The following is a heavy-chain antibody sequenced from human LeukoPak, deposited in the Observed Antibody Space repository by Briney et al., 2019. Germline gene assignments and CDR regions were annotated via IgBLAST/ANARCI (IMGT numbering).Heavy chain of an antibody. CDR3: VRGSPKAGTMTTLFDS. D-gene: IGHD4-17*01. J-gene: IGHJ4*02. V-gene: IGHV3-74*01. Sequence: GGSLRLSCAVSGFTFSDYWMHWVRQTPTNGLVWVLRVNSDGSGTNYADSVKGRFIIFRDDAKNTLSLQMNSLRSEDTAVYYCVRGSPKAGTMTTLFDSWGQGTLVTVSS. CDR1: GFTFSDYW. CDR2: VNSDGSGT.